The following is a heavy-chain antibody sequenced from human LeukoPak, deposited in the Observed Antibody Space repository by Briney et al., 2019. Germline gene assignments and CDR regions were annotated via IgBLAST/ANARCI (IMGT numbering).Heavy chain of an antibody. CDR2: IYYTGNA. D-gene: IGHD3-22*01. CDR3: ARVLPLEYDSSGYFAFDS. Sequence: SEPLTLPCTVCGGSISSYYWNWLRQPPEKGRECIGYIYYTGNANYSASLRSRVTISVDPSKNQSSLKLCSVTAADTAVYYCARVLPLEYDSSGYFAFDSWGQGTMVTVSS. V-gene: IGHV4-59*01. J-gene: IGHJ3*02. CDR1: GGSISSYY.